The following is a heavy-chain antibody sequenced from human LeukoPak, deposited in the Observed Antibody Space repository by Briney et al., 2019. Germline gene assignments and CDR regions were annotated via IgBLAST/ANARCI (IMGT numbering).Heavy chain of an antibody. CDR3: ARGRVVVDY. J-gene: IGHJ4*02. Sequence: SEALSPTCAVYGGSFSYYYWTWIRQPPGKGLEWIGEINHSGSTNYNPSLKSRVTISVDTSKNQFSLKLSSVTAADTAVYYCARGRVVVDYWGQGTLVTVSS. CDR1: GGSFSYYY. CDR2: INHSGST. V-gene: IGHV4-34*01. D-gene: IGHD3-22*01.